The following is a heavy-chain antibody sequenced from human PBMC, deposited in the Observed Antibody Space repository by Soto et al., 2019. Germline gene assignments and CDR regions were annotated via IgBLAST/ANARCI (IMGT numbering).Heavy chain of an antibody. D-gene: IGHD3-10*01. CDR1: GFTFSSYS. J-gene: IGHJ6*02. Sequence: QVQLVESGGGVVQPGRSLRLSCAASGFTFSSYSMHWVRQAPGKGLEWVAVIWYDGSNKYYADSVKGRFTISRDNSRNTLYLQMNSLRAQDTAVYDCARGSYYGSGTLSGMDVWGQGTTVTVSS. V-gene: IGHV3-33*01. CDR3: ARGSYYGSGTLSGMDV. CDR2: IWYDGSNK.